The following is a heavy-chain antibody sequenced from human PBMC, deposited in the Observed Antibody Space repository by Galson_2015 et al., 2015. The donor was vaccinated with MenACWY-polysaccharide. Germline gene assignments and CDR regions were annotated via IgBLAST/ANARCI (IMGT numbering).Heavy chain of an antibody. CDR1: GYTLTELS. D-gene: IGHD6-19*01. CDR3: ATVGQQWLELDY. J-gene: IGHJ4*02. Sequence: SVKVSCKVSGYTLTELSMHWVRQAPGKGLEWMGGFDPEDGETIYAQKFQGRVTMTEDTSTDTAYMELSSLRSEDTAVYYYATVGQQWLELDYWGQGTLVTVSS. V-gene: IGHV1-24*01. CDR2: FDPEDGET.